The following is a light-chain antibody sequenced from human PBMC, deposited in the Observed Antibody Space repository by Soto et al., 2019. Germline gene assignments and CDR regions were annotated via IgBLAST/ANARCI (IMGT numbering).Light chain of an antibody. V-gene: IGKV3-11*01. Sequence: EIVLTQSPATLSLSPGERATLSCRASQSVSSYLAWYQQKPGQAPRLLIYDASNRATGIPARFSGSGSGTAFTLTISSLEHEDFAVYYCQQRSNWPSITFGQGTRLEIK. CDR1: QSVSSY. J-gene: IGKJ5*01. CDR3: QQRSNWPSIT. CDR2: DAS.